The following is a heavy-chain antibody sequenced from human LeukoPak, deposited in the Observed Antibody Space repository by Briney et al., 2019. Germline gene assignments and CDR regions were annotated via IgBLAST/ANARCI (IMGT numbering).Heavy chain of an antibody. CDR1: GFTFSSYA. CDR2: ISGSGGST. CDR3: ALHTYYYDSSGYSVDY. V-gene: IGHV3-23*01. D-gene: IGHD3-22*01. Sequence: LPGGSLRLSCAASGFTFSSYAMSWVRHAPGKGLEWVSAISGSGGSTYYADSVKGRFTTSRDNSKNTLYLQMNSLRAEDTAVYYCALHTYYYDSSGYSVDYWGQGTLVTVSS. J-gene: IGHJ4*02.